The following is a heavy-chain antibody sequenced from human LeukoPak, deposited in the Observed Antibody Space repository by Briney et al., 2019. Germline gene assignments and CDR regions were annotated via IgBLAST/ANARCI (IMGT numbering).Heavy chain of an antibody. J-gene: IGHJ5*02. V-gene: IGHV4-30-2*01. CDR2: IYHSGST. Sequence: PSETLSLTCAVSGGSISSGGYSWSWLRQPPGKGLEWIGYIYHSGSTYYNPSLKSRVTISVDRSKNQFSLKLSSVTAADTAVYYCARGLGTMIVVGTRPEWFDPWGQGTLVTVSS. CDR3: ARGLGTMIVVGTRPEWFDP. CDR1: GGSISSGGYS. D-gene: IGHD3-22*01.